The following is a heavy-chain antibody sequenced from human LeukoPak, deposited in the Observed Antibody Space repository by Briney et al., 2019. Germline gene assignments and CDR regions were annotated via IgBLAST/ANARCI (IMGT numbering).Heavy chain of an antibody. CDR1: GFTFSSYA. J-gene: IGHJ4*02. CDR2: ISGGGGAT. Sequence: GGSLRLSCAASGFTFSSYAMSWVRQAPGKGLEWVSGISGGGGATYSADSVKGRFTISRDNSKNTLYLQMNSLRAEDTAVYYCATPTGTTNYWGQGTLVTVSS. CDR3: ATPTGTTNY. D-gene: IGHD1-7*01. V-gene: IGHV3-23*01.